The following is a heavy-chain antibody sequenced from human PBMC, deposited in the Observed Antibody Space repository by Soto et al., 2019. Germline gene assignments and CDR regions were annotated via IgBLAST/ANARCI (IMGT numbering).Heavy chain of an antibody. Sequence: QVQLQQSGPRLVKPSQTLSLTCAISGDSVSSNSATWDWIRQSPSRGLERLGRTYYRSKWYTDYAVSVKGRITINPDTSNNHLSLQLDSVTPDDTAVYYCARLIGDSWLDSWGQGTLVTVSS. CDR2: TYYRSKWYT. CDR3: ARLIGDSWLDS. CDR1: GDSVSSNSAT. V-gene: IGHV6-1*01. D-gene: IGHD2-8*01. J-gene: IGHJ5*01.